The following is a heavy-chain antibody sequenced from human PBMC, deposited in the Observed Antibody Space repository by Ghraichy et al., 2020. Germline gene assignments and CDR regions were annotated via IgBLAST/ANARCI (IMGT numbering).Heavy chain of an antibody. Sequence: SETLSLTCTVSGGSISSSSDYWGWIRQPPGKGLEWTGSIYYSGSTYYNSSLKSRVTISVDTSKNQFSLKLSSVTAEDTGVYYCARVAYYDSSGYVDYWGQGTLVTVSS. CDR2: IYYSGST. CDR3: ARVAYYDSSGYVDY. CDR1: GGSISSSSDY. D-gene: IGHD3-22*01. V-gene: IGHV4-39*07. J-gene: IGHJ4*02.